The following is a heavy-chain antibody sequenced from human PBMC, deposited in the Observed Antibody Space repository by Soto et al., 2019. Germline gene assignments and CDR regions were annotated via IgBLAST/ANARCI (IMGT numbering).Heavy chain of an antibody. CDR3: ARGEHYYDSSGPPWL. Sequence: SETLSLTCTVSGGSISSDYWSWIRQPPGKGLEWIGYIYYSGSTNYNPSLKSRVTISVDTSKNQFSLKLSSVTAADTAVYYCARGEHYYDSSGPPWLWGQGTLVTVSS. CDR1: GGSISSDY. J-gene: IGHJ4*02. V-gene: IGHV4-59*01. CDR2: IYYSGST. D-gene: IGHD3-22*01.